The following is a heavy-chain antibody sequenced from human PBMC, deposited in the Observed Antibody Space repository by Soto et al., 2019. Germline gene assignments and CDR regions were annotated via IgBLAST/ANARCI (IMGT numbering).Heavy chain of an antibody. V-gene: IGHV3-23*01. CDR2: ISGSGGST. J-gene: IGHJ6*02. D-gene: IGHD2-2*01. Sequence: GWSLRLSCAASGFTFSSYAMSWVRQAPGKGLEWVSAISGSGGSTYYADSVKGRFTISRDNSKNTLYLQMNSLRAEDTAVYYCANKDIVVVPAAPYYYYGMDVWGQGTTVTVSS. CDR1: GFTFSSYA. CDR3: ANKDIVVVPAAPYYYYGMDV.